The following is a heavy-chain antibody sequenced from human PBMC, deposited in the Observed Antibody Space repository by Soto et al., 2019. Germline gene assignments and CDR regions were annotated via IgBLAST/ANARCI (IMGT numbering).Heavy chain of an antibody. CDR1: GGTFSSYS. Sequence: QVQLVQSGAEVKKPGSSVKVSCKASGGTFSSYSINWVRQAPGQGLEWMGDIIPIFGTANYAQKFQGRVTSTADESTSTAYTELSSLRSEDTAVYYCARDGGRHSGGVDYWGQGTLVSASS. J-gene: IGHJ4*02. CDR3: ARDGGRHSGGVDY. V-gene: IGHV1-69*01. CDR2: IIPIFGTA. D-gene: IGHD1-26*01.